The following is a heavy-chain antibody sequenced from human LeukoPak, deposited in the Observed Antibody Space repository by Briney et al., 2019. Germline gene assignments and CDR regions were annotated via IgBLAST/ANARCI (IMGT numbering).Heavy chain of an antibody. CDR3: AKDGGPIVVVPAA. Sequence: GGSLRLSCAASGFTFSSYALSWVRQAPGKGLEWVSAISGSGGSTYYADSVKGRFTISRDNSKNTLYLQMNSLRAEDTAVYYCAKDGGPIVVVPAAWGQGTLVTVSS. CDR1: GFTFSSYA. CDR2: ISGSGGST. J-gene: IGHJ5*02. D-gene: IGHD2-2*01. V-gene: IGHV3-23*01.